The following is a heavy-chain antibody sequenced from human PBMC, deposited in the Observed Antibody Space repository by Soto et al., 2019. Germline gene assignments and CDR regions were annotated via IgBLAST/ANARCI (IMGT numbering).Heavy chain of an antibody. D-gene: IGHD1-26*01. CDR3: ARNRLGGSEWDMDV. CDR2: INAGNGNT. CDR1: GYTFTSYG. Sequence: ASVKVSCKASGYTFTSYGIHWVRQAPGQRLEWTGWINAGNGNTKYSEKFQGRVTITRDTSASTAYLELSSLSSVTAVDTAVYYCARNRLGGSEWDMDVWGQGTTVTVSS. V-gene: IGHV1-3*01. J-gene: IGHJ6*02.